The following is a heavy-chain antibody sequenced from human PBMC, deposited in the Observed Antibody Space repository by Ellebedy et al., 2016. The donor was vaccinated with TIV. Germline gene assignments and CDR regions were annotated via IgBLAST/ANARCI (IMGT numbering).Heavy chain of an antibody. Sequence: GESLKISCAASGFTFSSYAMSWVRQAPGKGLEWVSSISGSGDTDYADSVKGRFTISRDNSKNTLFLQMNSLRAEDTAVYYCEYSGDGMDVWGQGTTVTVSS. CDR1: GFTFSSYA. V-gene: IGHV3-23*01. CDR2: ISGSGDT. CDR3: EYSGDGMDV. J-gene: IGHJ6*02. D-gene: IGHD1-26*01.